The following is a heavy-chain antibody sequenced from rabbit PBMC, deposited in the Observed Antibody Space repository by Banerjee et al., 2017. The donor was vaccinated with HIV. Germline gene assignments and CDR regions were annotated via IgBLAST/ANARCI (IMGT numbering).Heavy chain of an antibody. D-gene: IGHD8-1*01. CDR2: IDPVFGST. CDR3: ARDTHYAGSGFYTGYYFDL. Sequence: QEQLVESGGGLVQPGGSLKLTCTASGFIFSSYGMNWVRQAPGKGLEWIGYIDPVFGSTYYTSWAKGRFTISKTSSTTVTLQMTTMTGADTDTYFCARDTHYAGSGFYTGYYFDLWGQGT. J-gene: IGHJ4*01. V-gene: IGHV1S45*01. CDR1: GFIFSSYG.